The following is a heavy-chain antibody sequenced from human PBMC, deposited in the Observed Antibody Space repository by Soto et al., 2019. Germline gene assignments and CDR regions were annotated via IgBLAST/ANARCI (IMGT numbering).Heavy chain of an antibody. J-gene: IGHJ6*02. CDR2: INPNSGGT. Sequence: AAVKVSCKAAGFSFSDYFMHWVRQAPGQGLEWMGWINPNSGGTNYAQKFQGRVTMTRDTSISTAYMELSRLRSDDTAVYYCARTGHLAAAGLQYYYYGMDVWGQGTTVTVSS. CDR1: GFSFSDYF. CDR3: ARTGHLAAAGLQYYYYGMDV. V-gene: IGHV1-2*02. D-gene: IGHD6-13*01.